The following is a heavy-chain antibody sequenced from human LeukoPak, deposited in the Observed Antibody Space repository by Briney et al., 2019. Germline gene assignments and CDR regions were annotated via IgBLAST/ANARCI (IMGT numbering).Heavy chain of an antibody. D-gene: IGHD5-12*01. CDR3: ARERSGYDLYYFDY. CDR2: INHSGST. CDR1: GGSFSGYY. J-gene: IGHJ4*02. V-gene: IGHV4-34*01. Sequence: SETLSLTCAVYGGSFSGYYWSWIRQPPGKGLEWIGEINHSGSTNYNPSLKSRVTISVDTSKNQFSLKLSSVTAADTAVYYCARERSGYDLYYFDYWGQGTLVTVSS.